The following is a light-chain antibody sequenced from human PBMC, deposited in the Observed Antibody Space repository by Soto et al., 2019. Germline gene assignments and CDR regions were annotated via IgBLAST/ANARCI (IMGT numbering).Light chain of an antibody. V-gene: IGKV3-15*01. Sequence: EIVMTQSPATLSVSPGERATLSCRASQSVSSTLAWYQQKPCQAPRRLIYGASTRATGIPARFNGSGSGTEFTLTISILQSEDFAVYYCQQYNNWPLTFGGGTKVEIK. CDR1: QSVSST. CDR3: QQYNNWPLT. J-gene: IGKJ4*01. CDR2: GAS.